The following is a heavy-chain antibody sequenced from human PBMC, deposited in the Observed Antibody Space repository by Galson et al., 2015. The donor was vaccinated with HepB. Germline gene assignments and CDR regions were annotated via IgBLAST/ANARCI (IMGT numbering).Heavy chain of an antibody. J-gene: IGHJ5*02. CDR1: GDSVSSNTAA. Sequence: CAISGDSVSSNTAAWNWIRQSPSRGLEWLGRTYCRSKWNNDFAASVKDRVTINSDTSKNQISLQLNSVAPEDTAVYYCARNYAGSGYQLNWFDPWGQGILVTVSS. CDR2: TYCRSKWNN. D-gene: IGHD3-22*01. CDR3: ARNYAGSGYQLNWFDP. V-gene: IGHV6-1*01.